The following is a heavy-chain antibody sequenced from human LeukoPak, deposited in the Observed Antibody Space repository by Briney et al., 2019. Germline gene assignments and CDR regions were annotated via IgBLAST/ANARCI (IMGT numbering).Heavy chain of an antibody. V-gene: IGHV3-7*01. CDR2: KKQGGSQK. CDR1: GSTFSKYW. D-gene: IGHD1-7*01. Sequence: GGSLTLSCAPSGSTFSKYWMIWPRAAPGKALEWVANKKQGGSQKHYVDSVRGRFTISRDNAKNSLCLQMNSLRDEDTAVYYCAREMKLELPASSGYFYGMDVWGQGTTVTVS. J-gene: IGHJ6*02. CDR3: AREMKLELPASSGYFYGMDV.